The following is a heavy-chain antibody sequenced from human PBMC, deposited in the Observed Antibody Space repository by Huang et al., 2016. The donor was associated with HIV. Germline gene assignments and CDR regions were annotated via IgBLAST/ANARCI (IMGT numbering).Heavy chain of an antibody. CDR2: ISNDDGSKT. J-gene: IGHJ2*01. D-gene: IGHD4-17*01. CDR3: ARDVLRGLGYFDV. V-gene: IGHV3-30-3*01. Sequence: QVQLVESGGGVVQPGGSLRLACAASGFTFSNYPMHWVSQAPGKGLEWVAVISNDDGSKTYYADSVKGRFTISRDNSKNTVYLQRSSLRADDTAVFYCARDVLRGLGYFDVWGRGTLVTVSS. CDR1: GFTFSNYP.